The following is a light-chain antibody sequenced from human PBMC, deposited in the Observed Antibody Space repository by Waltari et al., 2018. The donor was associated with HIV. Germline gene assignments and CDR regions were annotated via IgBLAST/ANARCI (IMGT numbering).Light chain of an antibody. CDR1: SSDVGGYSY. CDR2: EVS. Sequence: QSALAQPPSASVSPGQSVTISCTGTSSDVGGYSYVSWYQQHPGKAPKLMIYEVSKRPSGVHDRFSGSKAGKEATLTVSGLQAEDEADYYCSSYAGSNNVIFGGGTKLTVL. V-gene: IGLV2-8*01. J-gene: IGLJ2*01. CDR3: SSYAGSNNVI.